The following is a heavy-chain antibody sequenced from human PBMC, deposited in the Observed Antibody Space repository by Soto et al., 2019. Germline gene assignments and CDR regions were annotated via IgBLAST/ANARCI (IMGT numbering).Heavy chain of an antibody. D-gene: IGHD6-6*01. CDR3: AGDRSNSPDYFDY. Sequence: SETLSLTCTVSGGSISRDDYYWTWIRQPPGKGLEWIGYIYYSGRTKYNPSLESRITISIDTSKNHFSLKLSSVSAADTAVYYCAGDRSNSPDYFDYWGQGTLVTVSS. V-gene: IGHV4-30-4*01. J-gene: IGHJ4*02. CDR2: IYYSGRT. CDR1: GGSISRDDYY.